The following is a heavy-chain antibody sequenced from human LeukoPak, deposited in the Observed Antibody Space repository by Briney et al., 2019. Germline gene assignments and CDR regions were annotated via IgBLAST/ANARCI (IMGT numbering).Heavy chain of an antibody. J-gene: IGHJ4*02. CDR1: GASISSDAYY. V-gene: IGHV4-31*03. Sequence: SQTLSLTCTVSGASISSDAYYWNWIRQHPEKGLEWIGYIYFSGTTYHNPSLKSRVTIAVDMSNSQFSLKLRSVTAADTAVYYCARDRTGYFFDDWGQGTLVTVSS. CDR3: ARDRTGYFFDD. CDR2: IYFSGTT.